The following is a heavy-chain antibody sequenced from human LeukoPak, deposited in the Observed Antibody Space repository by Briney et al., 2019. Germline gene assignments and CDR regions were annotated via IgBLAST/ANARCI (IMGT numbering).Heavy chain of an antibody. D-gene: IGHD6-19*01. Sequence: GGSLRLSCAASGFTFSNYAMNWVRQAPGKGLEWVSPIGGGGDTYYADSVEGRFTIFRDTCKSTLYLQVNSLRGEDKAVYYCAKGGVPGTHYFDYWGLGTLVTVSS. CDR3: AKGGVPGTHYFDY. CDR2: IGGGGDT. J-gene: IGHJ4*02. CDR1: GFTFSNYA. V-gene: IGHV3-23*01.